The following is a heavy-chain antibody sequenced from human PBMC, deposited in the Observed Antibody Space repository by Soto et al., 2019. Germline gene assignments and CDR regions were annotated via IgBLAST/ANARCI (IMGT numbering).Heavy chain of an antibody. D-gene: IGHD5-12*01. J-gene: IGHJ5*02. Sequence: QVQLQESGPGLVKPSQTLSLTCTVSGDAISRGGYYWGWIRQHPGKGLQWLGYSYYSGNTYYSPSLRGRITISVDRSENQFSLQLTPATAEDTAVYSCVRCRGYTGSGTGGWWFDPWGQGTLVTASS. CDR1: GDAISRGGYY. CDR3: VRCRGYTGSGTGGWWFDP. V-gene: IGHV4-31*03. CDR2: SYYSGNT.